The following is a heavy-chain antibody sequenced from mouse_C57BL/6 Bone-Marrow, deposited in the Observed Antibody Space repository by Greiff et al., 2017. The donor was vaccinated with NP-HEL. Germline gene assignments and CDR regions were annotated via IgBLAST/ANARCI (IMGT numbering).Heavy chain of an antibody. V-gene: IGHV1-69*01. Sequence: VQLQQPGAELVMPGASVKLSCKASGYTFTSYWMHWVKQRPGQGLEWIGEIDPSDSYTNYNQKFKGKSTLTVDKSSSTAYMQLSSLTSEDSAVYYFARTLFTAVVAGRAMDYWGQGTSVTVSS. CDR1: GYTFTSYW. CDR3: ARTLFTAVVAGRAMDY. J-gene: IGHJ4*01. D-gene: IGHD1-1*01. CDR2: IDPSDSYT.